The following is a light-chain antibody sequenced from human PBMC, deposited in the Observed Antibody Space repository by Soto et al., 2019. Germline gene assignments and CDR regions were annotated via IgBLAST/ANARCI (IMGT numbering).Light chain of an antibody. J-gene: IGLJ3*02. Sequence: QSVLTQPPSVSGAPGQRVTISCTGSSPNIGAGYGVHWYQQLPGTAPKLLIYGNSNRPSGVPDRFSGSKSGTSASLAITGLRAEDEADYYGQSYDSSLSGWVFGGGTKLTVL. CDR1: SPNIGAGYG. CDR2: GNS. CDR3: QSYDSSLSGWV. V-gene: IGLV1-40*01.